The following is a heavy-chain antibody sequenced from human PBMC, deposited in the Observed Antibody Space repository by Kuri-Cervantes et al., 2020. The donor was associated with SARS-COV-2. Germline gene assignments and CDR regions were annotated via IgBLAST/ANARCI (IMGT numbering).Heavy chain of an antibody. D-gene: IGHD5-24*01. V-gene: IGHV3-20*04. Sequence: GESLKISCAASGFTFDDYGMSWVRQAPGKGLEWVSGINWNGGSTGYADSVKGRFTISRDNAKNTLYLQMNSLRAEDTAVYYCARDPWMATIGVGTFDYWGQGTLVTVSS. CDR2: INWNGGST. J-gene: IGHJ4*02. CDR1: GFTFDDYG. CDR3: ARDPWMATIGVGTFDY.